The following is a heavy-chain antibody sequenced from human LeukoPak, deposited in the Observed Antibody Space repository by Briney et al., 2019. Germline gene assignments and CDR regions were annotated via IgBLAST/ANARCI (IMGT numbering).Heavy chain of an antibody. D-gene: IGHD5-18*01. CDR2: INHSGST. V-gene: IGHV4-34*01. J-gene: IGHJ3*02. Sequence: PSETLSLTCAVYGGSFSVYYWSWIRQPPGKGLEWIGEINHSGSTNYNPSLKSRVTISVDTSKNQSSLKLSSVTAADTAVYYCARGLAYSYGYDAFDIWGQGTMVTVSS. CDR3: ARGLAYSYGYDAFDI. CDR1: GGSFSVYY.